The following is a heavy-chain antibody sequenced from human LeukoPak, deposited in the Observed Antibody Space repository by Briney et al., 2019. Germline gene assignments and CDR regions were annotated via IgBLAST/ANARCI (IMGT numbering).Heavy chain of an antibody. V-gene: IGHV3-21*01. D-gene: IGHD2-15*01. J-gene: IGHJ4*02. CDR3: ARDFFHSGASRPFDY. Sequence: KSGGSLRLSCAASGFTFGAYTINWVRQAPGKGLEWVSCIFSRSESILYADSVKGRFTVSRDNGKNSLYLQMDSLRVEDTAVYYCARDFFHSGASRPFDYWGQGTLVTVSS. CDR2: IFSRSESI. CDR1: GFTFGAYT.